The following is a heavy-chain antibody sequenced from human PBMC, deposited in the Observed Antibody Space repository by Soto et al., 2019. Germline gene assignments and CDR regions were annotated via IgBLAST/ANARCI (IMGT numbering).Heavy chain of an antibody. CDR3: ASEIVVVPDAIGLGYMDV. CDR2: IYYSGST. Sequence: ASETLSLTCTVSGGSISSSSYYWGWIRQPPGKGLEWIGSIYYSGSTYYNPSLKSRVTISVDTSKNQFSLKLSSVTAADTAVYYCASEIVVVPDAIGLGYMDVWGKGTTVTVSS. V-gene: IGHV4-39*01. CDR1: GGSISSSSYY. D-gene: IGHD2-2*01. J-gene: IGHJ6*03.